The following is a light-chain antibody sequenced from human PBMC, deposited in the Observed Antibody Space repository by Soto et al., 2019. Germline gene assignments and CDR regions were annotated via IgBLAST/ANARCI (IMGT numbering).Light chain of an antibody. Sequence: TLSCRASQSVSSYLAWYQQKPGQAPRLLIYDASNRATGIPARFSGSGSGTDFTLTISSLEPEDFAVYYCQQRSNWPPITFGQGTRLEIK. J-gene: IGKJ5*01. V-gene: IGKV3-11*01. CDR1: QSVSSY. CDR2: DAS. CDR3: QQRSNWPPIT.